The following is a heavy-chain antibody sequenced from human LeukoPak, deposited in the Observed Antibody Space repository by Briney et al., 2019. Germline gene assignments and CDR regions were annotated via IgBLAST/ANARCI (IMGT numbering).Heavy chain of an antibody. Sequence: GPSVKLSCKASGYTFTGYYMHWVRQAPGQGLEWMGWINPNSGGTNYAQKFQGRVTMTRDTSISTAYMELSRLRSDDTAVYYCARGRTTMVRGVINYWGQGTLVTVSS. D-gene: IGHD3-10*01. J-gene: IGHJ4*02. V-gene: IGHV1-2*02. CDR2: INPNSGGT. CDR1: GYTFTGYY. CDR3: ARGRTTMVRGVINY.